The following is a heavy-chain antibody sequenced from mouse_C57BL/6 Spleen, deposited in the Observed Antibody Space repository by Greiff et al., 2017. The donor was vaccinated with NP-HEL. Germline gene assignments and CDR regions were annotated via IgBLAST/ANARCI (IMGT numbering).Heavy chain of an antibody. Sequence: VQLQQSGPELVKPGASVKISCKASGYTFTDYYMNWVKQSHGKSLEWIGDINPNNGGTSYNQKFKGKATLTVDKSSSTAYMELRSLTSEASAVYYCARGYYGSSRVDYWGQGTTLTVSS. J-gene: IGHJ2*01. D-gene: IGHD1-1*01. V-gene: IGHV1-26*01. CDR1: GYTFTDYY. CDR3: ARGYYGSSRVDY. CDR2: INPNNGGT.